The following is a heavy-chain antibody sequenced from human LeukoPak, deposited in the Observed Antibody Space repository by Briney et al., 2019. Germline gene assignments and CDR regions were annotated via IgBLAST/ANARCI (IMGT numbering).Heavy chain of an antibody. CDR1: SGSFSGYY. Sequence: PSETLSLTCAVYSGSFSGYYWSWIRQSPGKGLEWIGEINHSGSTNYNPSVKSRITVSVDTSKNQFSLKLRSVTAADTAMYYCARNRADGSGTYYQKNPLNFDSWGQGTLVTVSS. J-gene: IGHJ4*02. D-gene: IGHD3-10*01. V-gene: IGHV4-34*01. CDR3: ARNRADGSGTYYQKNPLNFDS. CDR2: INHSGST.